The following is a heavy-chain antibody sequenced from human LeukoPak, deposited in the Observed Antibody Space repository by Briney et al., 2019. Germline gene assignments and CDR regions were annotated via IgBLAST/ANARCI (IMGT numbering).Heavy chain of an antibody. CDR2: MYSSGST. Sequence: SETLSLTCTVSGGSISSSSYYWGWIRQPPGKGLEWIGSMYSSGSTYYNPSLKSRVTISVDTSKNQFSLKLSSVTAADTAVYYCARGHCRTNNCPHDSSWPFDPWGQGTLVTVSS. D-gene: IGHD6-13*01. CDR1: GGSISSSSYY. CDR3: ARGHCRTNNCPHDSSWPFDP. V-gene: IGHV4-39*07. J-gene: IGHJ5*02.